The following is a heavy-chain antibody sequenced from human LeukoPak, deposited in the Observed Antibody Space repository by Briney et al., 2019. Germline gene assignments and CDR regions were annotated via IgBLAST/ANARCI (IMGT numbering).Heavy chain of an antibody. CDR3: AKWELREHTFALRDTFDI. V-gene: IGHV3-43*02. CDR2: ISRDGDTT. D-gene: IGHD1/OR15-1a*01. CDR1: GFIVSRKY. Sequence: GGSLRLSCAASGFIVSRKYMSWVRQAPGKGLEWVSIISRDGDTTYYADSVKGRFTISRDNSKNSLYLQMNSLRTEDTALYYCAKWELREHTFALRDTFDIWGQGTMVTVSS. J-gene: IGHJ3*02.